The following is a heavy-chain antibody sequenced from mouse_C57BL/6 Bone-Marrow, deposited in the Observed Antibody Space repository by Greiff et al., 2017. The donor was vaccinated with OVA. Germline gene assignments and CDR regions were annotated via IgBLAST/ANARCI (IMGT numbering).Heavy chain of an antibody. CDR2: IYPGSGNT. V-gene: IGHV1-76*01. D-gene: IGHD1-1*01. Sequence: VQLQQSGAELVRPGASVKLSCKASGYTFTDYYINWVKQRPGQGLEWIARIYPGSGNTYYNEKFKGKATLTAEKSSSTAYMQLSSLTSEDSAVYFWARSVYYGSSPWFAYWGQGTLVTVSA. CDR3: ARSVYYGSSPWFAY. J-gene: IGHJ3*01. CDR1: GYTFTDYY.